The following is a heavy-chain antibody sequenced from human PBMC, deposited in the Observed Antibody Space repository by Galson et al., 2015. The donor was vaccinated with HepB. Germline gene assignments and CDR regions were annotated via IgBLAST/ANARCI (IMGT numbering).Heavy chain of an antibody. V-gene: IGHV3-15*01. CDR2: IKSKTDGGTT. Sequence: SLRLSCAASGFIFSNAWMSWVRQAPGKGLEWVGRIKSKTDGGTTDYAAPVKGRFTISREDSKNTLYLQMDSLKTEDTGVYYCTTAGFDSPGINHWGQGTLVTVSS. J-gene: IGHJ1*01. CDR3: TTAGFDSPGINH. D-gene: IGHD1-26*01. CDR1: GFIFSNAW.